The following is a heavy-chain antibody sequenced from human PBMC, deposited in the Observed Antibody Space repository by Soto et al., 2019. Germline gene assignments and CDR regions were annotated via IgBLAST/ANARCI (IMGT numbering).Heavy chain of an antibody. CDR1: GGSISSGGYY. CDR2: IYYSGST. J-gene: IGHJ4*02. Sequence: SETLSLTCTVSGGSISSGGYYWSWIRQHPGKGLEWIGYIYYSGSTYYNPSLKSRVTISVDTSKNQFSLKLSSVTAADTAVYYCARDVSRDAGEGVVVIRYFDYWGQGTLVTVSS. V-gene: IGHV4-31*03. D-gene: IGHD3-22*01. CDR3: ARDVSRDAGEGVVVIRYFDY.